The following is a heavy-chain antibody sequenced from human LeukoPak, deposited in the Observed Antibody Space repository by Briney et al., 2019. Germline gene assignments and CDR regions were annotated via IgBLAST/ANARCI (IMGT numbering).Heavy chain of an antibody. V-gene: IGHV3-11*01. CDR1: GYTFSYFY. CDR2: IHRSGRPI. J-gene: IGHJ4*02. D-gene: IGHD2-2*01. CDR3: ARGHYQLEV. Sequence: GGSLRLSCAASGYTFSYFYMSWIRQAPGKGLEWVSYIHRSGRPIYYADSVQGRFTISRDNARNSLYLQMNSLRGEDTAGYYCARGHYQLEVWGQGTLVTVSS.